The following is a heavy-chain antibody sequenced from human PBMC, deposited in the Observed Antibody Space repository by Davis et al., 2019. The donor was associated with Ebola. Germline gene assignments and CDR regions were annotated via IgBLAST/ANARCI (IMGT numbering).Heavy chain of an antibody. V-gene: IGHV3-21*04. CDR1: GFTFSSYS. D-gene: IGHD4-17*01. J-gene: IGHJ4*02. CDR2: ISSSSSYI. Sequence: GESLKISCAASGFTFSSYSMNWVRQAPGKGLEWVSSISSSSSYIYYADSVKGRFTISRDNSKVTLYLQMDSLRAEDTALYYCAKDRVRCANWGQGTLVTVSS. CDR3: AKDRVRCAN.